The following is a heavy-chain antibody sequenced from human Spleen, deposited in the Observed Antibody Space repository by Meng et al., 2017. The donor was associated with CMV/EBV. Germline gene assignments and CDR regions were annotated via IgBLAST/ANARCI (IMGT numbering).Heavy chain of an antibody. V-gene: IGHV4-34*01. D-gene: IGHD2-2*01. J-gene: IGHJ4*02. CDR1: DDY. CDR2: INHSGSN. Sequence: DDYWSWIRQTPGKGLEWIGEINHSGSNNYNPSIKSRVTISVDTSKNQFSMKLSSVTAADTAVYYCARVPSLGYCSSTSCPRGTYFDYWGQGTLVTVSS. CDR3: ARVPSLGYCSSTSCPRGTYFDY.